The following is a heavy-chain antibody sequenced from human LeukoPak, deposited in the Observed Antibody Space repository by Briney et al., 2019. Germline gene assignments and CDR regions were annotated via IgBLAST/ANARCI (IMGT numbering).Heavy chain of an antibody. V-gene: IGHV3-9*01. D-gene: IGHD3-9*01. CDR3: AKDAGTKTYYDILTGYYSDLYFDY. CDR2: ISWNSGSI. J-gene: IGHJ4*02. CDR1: GFTFDDYA. Sequence: GGSLRLSCAASGFTFDDYAMHWVRQAPGKGLEWVSGISWNSGSIGYADSVKGRFTISRDNAKNSLYLQMNSLRAEDTALYYCAKDAGTKTYYDILTGYYSDLYFDYWGQGTLVTVSS.